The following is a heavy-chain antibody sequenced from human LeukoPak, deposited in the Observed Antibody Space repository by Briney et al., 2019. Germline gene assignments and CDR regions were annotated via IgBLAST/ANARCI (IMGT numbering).Heavy chain of an antibody. CDR1: GFTFSSYW. CDR2: IKQDGSEK. V-gene: IGHV3-7*03. J-gene: IGHJ3*02. D-gene: IGHD5-18*01. CDR3: ARDQELWPSDAFDI. Sequence: GGSLRLSCAASGFTFSSYWMSWVRQAPGKGLEWGANIKQDGSEKYYVDSVKGRFTISRDNAKNSLYLQMNSLRAEDTAVYYCARDQELWPSDAFDIWGQGTMVTVSS.